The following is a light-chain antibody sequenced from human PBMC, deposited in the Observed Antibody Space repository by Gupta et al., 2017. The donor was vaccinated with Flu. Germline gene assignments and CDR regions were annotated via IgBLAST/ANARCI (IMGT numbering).Light chain of an antibody. Sequence: IVMTQSPLSLHVPPRAPASISSKSSHSLLLSDGYDYLAWFLQTPGQSPHLLIHMGSIRASGVPDRFSGSRSGTNFTLQLSRVEAEDVGVYYCMQALQTPYTFGQGTKLDIK. J-gene: IGKJ2*01. CDR3: MQALQTPYT. CDR1: HSLLLSDGYDY. CDR2: MGS. V-gene: IGKV2-28*01.